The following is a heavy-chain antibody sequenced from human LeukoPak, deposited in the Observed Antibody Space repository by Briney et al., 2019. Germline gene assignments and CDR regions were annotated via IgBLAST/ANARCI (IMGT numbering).Heavy chain of an antibody. J-gene: IGHJ4*02. CDR1: GYTFTSYG. CDR3: ARDRFGYCSSTSCYPDY. D-gene: IGHD2-2*03. V-gene: IGHV1-18*01. Sequence: ASVKVSCKASGYTFTSYGISWVRQAPGQGLEWMGWISAYNGNTNYAQKLQGRVTMTTDTSTSTAYMELRSLRSDNTAVYYCARDRFGYCSSTSCYPDYWGQGTLVTVSS. CDR2: ISAYNGNT.